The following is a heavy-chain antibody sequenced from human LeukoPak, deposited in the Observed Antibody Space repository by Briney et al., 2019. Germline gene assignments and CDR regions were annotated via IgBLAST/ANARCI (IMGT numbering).Heavy chain of an antibody. Sequence: PGGSLRLSCAASGFTFNIYAMSWVRQAPGKGLEWVSLISASGGKTLYTDSVKGRFIISRDNSKNTLFLQMNSLRAEDTAVYYCARKNDAFDIWGQGTMVTVSS. V-gene: IGHV3-23*01. CDR3: ARKNDAFDI. CDR1: GFTFNIYA. J-gene: IGHJ3*02. CDR2: ISASGGKT. D-gene: IGHD1-14*01.